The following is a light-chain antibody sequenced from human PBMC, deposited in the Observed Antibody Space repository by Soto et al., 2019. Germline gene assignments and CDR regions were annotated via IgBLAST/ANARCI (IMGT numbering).Light chain of an antibody. Sequence: DIQMTQSPSSLSASVGDRVTITCRASQGISIHLAWYQQKPGKPPKFLIYAASILQSGVPSRFSGSGSGTDYTLTIDSLQPEDVARYFCQQYYRVPLTFGGGTKVEI. CDR1: QGISIH. V-gene: IGKV1-27*01. CDR2: AAS. CDR3: QQYYRVPLT. J-gene: IGKJ4*02.